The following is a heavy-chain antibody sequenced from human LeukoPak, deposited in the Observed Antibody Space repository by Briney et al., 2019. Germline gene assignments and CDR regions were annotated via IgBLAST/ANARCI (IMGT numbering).Heavy chain of an antibody. V-gene: IGHV4-59*01. CDR3: ARGRDVWNY. D-gene: IGHD2-21*01. CDR2: IYYSGST. CDR1: GGSISNYY. J-gene: IGHJ4*02. Sequence: SETLSLTCTVSGGSISNYYWSWIRQPPGKGLEWIGYIYYSGSTNYNPSLKSRVTISVDTSKNQFSLKLSSVTAADTAVYYCARGRDVWNYWGQGTLVTVSS.